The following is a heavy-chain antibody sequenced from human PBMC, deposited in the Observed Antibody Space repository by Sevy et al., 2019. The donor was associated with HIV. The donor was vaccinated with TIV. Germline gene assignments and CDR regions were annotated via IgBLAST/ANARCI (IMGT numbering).Heavy chain of an antibody. J-gene: IGHJ5*02. CDR3: GGSGFLEWAGSARGPRNWFDP. CDR1: GGSMRNFY. V-gene: IGHV4-59*13. CDR2: IYYSGST. D-gene: IGHD3-3*01. Sequence: SETLSLTCSVSGGSMRNFYWSWIRQPPGKGLEWIGNIYYSGSTNYNPSLKSRVTMSVDTSKNQFSLKLSSVTAADTAVYYCGGSGFLEWAGSARGPRNWFDPWGQGTLVTVSS.